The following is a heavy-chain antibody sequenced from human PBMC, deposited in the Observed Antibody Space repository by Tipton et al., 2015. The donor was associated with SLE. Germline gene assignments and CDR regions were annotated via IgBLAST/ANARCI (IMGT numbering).Heavy chain of an antibody. J-gene: IGHJ4*02. Sequence: TLSLTCTVSGQSINGNDYLWTWIRQLPGKGLEWIGYIYDTGSSSYNPSLKSRLTMSVDTSKNQFSLKLSSVTAADTAVYYCARGYRYFDWLSSYYFDYWGQGTLVTVSS. D-gene: IGHD3-9*01. CDR1: GQSINGNDYL. V-gene: IGHV4-31*03. CDR2: IYDTGSS. CDR3: ARGYRYFDWLSSYYFDY.